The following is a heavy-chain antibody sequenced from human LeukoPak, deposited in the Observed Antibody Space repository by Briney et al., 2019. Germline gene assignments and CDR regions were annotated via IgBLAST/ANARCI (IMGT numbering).Heavy chain of an antibody. D-gene: IGHD2-8*01. CDR3: ARDLGILMVGYYMDV. Sequence: ASVKVSCKASGYTFTTYGISWVRQAPGQGLEWMGWISPYNGNTNYAQKFQGRVNMTTDTSTNTAYMELRSLRSDDTAVYYCARDLGILMVGYYMDVWGKGTTVTISS. CDR1: GYTFTTYG. J-gene: IGHJ6*03. V-gene: IGHV1-18*01. CDR2: ISPYNGNT.